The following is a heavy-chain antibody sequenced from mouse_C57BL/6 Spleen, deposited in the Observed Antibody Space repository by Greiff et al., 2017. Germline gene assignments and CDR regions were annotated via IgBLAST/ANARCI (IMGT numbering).Heavy chain of an antibody. CDR2: ISDGGSYT. V-gene: IGHV5-4*01. CDR1: GFTFSSYA. CDR3: ARGGVLLRSHWYFDV. D-gene: IGHD1-1*01. J-gene: IGHJ1*03. Sequence: EVQLQESGGGLVKPGGSLKLSCAASGFTFSSYAMPWVRQTPEKRLEWVATISDGGSYTYYPDNVKGRFTISRDNAKNNRYLQMSHLKSEDTAMYYCARGGVLLRSHWYFDVWGTGTTVTVSS.